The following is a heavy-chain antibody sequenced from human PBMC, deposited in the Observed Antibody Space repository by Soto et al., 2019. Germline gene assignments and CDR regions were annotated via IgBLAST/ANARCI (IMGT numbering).Heavy chain of an antibody. CDR3: ARCGDGSLYYYYYGMDV. Sequence: QVQLVQSGAEVKKPGSSVKVSCKASGGTFSSYAISWVRQAPGQGLEWMGGIIPIFGTANYAQKFQGRVTITADESTSTAYMELSSLRSEDTAVYYCARCGDGSLYYYYYGMDVWGQGTTVTVSS. V-gene: IGHV1-69*01. CDR2: IIPIFGTA. CDR1: GGTFSSYA. D-gene: IGHD2-21*01. J-gene: IGHJ6*02.